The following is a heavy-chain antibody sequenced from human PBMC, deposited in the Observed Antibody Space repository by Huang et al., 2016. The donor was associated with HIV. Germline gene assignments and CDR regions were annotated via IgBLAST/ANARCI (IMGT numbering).Heavy chain of an antibody. Sequence: QVHLVQSGAEVKKPGASVKVSCKASGYTFTNYDITWVRQALGRGLEGRGGMNPNTGNTGFAHSFQGRVTMTRKTSITTAYMELTSLTSEDTAVYYCARSAYGDLDYWGLGTLVIVSS. J-gene: IGHJ4*02. D-gene: IGHD4-17*01. CDR3: ARSAYGDLDY. V-gene: IGHV1-8*02. CDR1: GYTFTNYD. CDR2: MNPNTGNT.